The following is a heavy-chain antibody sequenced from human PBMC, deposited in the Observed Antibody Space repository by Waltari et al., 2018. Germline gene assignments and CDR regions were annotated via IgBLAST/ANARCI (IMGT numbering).Heavy chain of an antibody. CDR2: MSYDGTNI. V-gene: IGHV3-30-3*01. J-gene: IGHJ4*02. Sequence: QVQLVESGEGGARLGRARGFTLATPGFNFKKFEFTGARKAQGKGLEWVVIMSYDGTNIHYAEPVKGRFTTSRDNSKNTLYLEMKSLNPEDTGLYYCARDVLLSGFWASIGYLDYWGQGTLVTVSS. CDR1: GFNFKKFE. D-gene: IGHD3-10*01. CDR3: ARDVLLSGFWASIGYLDY.